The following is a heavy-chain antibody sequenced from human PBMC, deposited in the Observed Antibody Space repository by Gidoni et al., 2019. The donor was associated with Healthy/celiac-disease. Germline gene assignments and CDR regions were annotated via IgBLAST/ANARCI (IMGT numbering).Heavy chain of an antibody. J-gene: IGHJ4*02. V-gene: IGHV1-46*01. CDR1: GYTFTSYY. CDR2: INPSGGST. D-gene: IGHD1-1*01. Sequence: QVQLVQSGAEVKKPGASVKVSCKASGYTFTSYYMHWVRQAPGQGLEWMGIINPSGGSTSYAQKFQGRVTMTRDTSTSTVYMELSSLRSEDTAVYYCANSEGAVPTGGWGQGTWSPSPQ. CDR3: ANSEGAVPTGG.